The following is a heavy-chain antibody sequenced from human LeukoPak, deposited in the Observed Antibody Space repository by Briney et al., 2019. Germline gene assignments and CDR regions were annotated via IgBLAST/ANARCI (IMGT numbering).Heavy chain of an antibody. CDR3: ARDYREQQPEGT. CDR2: INPNSGGT. V-gene: IGHV1-2*02. Sequence: ASVKVSCKASGYTFTGYYMHWVRQAPGQRLEWMGWINPNSGGTNYAQKFQGRVTMTRDTSISTAYMELSRLRSDDTAVYYCARDYREQQPEGTWGQGTLVTVSS. J-gene: IGHJ4*02. CDR1: GYTFTGYY. D-gene: IGHD6-13*01.